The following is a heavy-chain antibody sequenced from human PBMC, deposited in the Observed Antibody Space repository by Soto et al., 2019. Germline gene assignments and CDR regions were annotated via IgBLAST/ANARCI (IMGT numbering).Heavy chain of an antibody. Sequence: GGSLRLSCAASGFTFSSYGMHWVRPAPGKGLEWVAVTWYDGSNKYYADSVKGRFTISRDNSKNTLYLQMNSLRAEDTAVYYCARGGRYCSGGSCYRTAFDIWGQGTMVTVSS. D-gene: IGHD2-15*01. CDR2: TWYDGSNK. J-gene: IGHJ3*02. CDR1: GFTFSSYG. V-gene: IGHV3-33*08. CDR3: ARGGRYCSGGSCYRTAFDI.